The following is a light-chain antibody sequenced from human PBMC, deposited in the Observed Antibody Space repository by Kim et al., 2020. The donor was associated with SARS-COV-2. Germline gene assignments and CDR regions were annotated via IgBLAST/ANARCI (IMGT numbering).Light chain of an antibody. J-gene: IGLJ3*02. Sequence: GKSLTISCSRTNRDIGIFHLVSGYQQYPGTAPKLKIYRVTERPSGVSSRFSGSKSGNTASLTISGLQAEDEAEYYCCSYGGNNNWLFGGGTKVTVL. CDR3: CSYGGNNNWL. CDR2: RVT. CDR1: NRDIGIFHL. V-gene: IGLV2-23*02.